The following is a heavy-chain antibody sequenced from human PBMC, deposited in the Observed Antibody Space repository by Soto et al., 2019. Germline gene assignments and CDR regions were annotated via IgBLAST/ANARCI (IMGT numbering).Heavy chain of an antibody. Sequence: QVQLVQSGAEVKKPGSSVKVSCKASGGTFSSYAISWVRQAPGQGLEWMGGIIPISDTTNYAQKFQGRVTITADESTSTAYMELSRLRSEDTAVYYCARSQGSSTSLEIYYYYYYGMDVWGQGTTVNVS. J-gene: IGHJ6*02. D-gene: IGHD2-2*01. CDR3: ARSQGSSTSLEIYYYYYYGMDV. CDR1: GGTFSSYA. V-gene: IGHV1-69*01. CDR2: IIPISDTT.